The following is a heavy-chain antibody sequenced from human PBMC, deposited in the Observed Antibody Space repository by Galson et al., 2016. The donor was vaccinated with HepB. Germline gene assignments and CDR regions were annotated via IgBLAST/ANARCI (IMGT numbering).Heavy chain of an antibody. Sequence: SLRLSCAGSGFTFENYPLHWVRQAPGKGLEWIAIVWHDGSKQYYADSVKGRFNISRYNSQNMMYLQMNSLRVEDTAVYYCVRGDKVARSLFLYWGQGSPVTVSS. CDR3: VRGDKVARSLFLY. CDR2: VWHDGSKQ. CDR1: GFTFENYP. V-gene: IGHV3-33*01. J-gene: IGHJ4*02. D-gene: IGHD5-12*01.